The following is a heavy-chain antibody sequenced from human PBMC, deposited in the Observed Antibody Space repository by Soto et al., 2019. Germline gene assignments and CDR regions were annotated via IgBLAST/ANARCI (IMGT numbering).Heavy chain of an antibody. D-gene: IGHD2-8*01. CDR3: GRTDSNGAWAAWY. CDR1: GGSITSGRYD. V-gene: IGHV4-61*01. CDR2: IQSSGNT. J-gene: IGHJ4*02. Sequence: XGTLTLTCTLSGGSITSGRYDWSCIPQAKGQGRDWVGCIQSSGNTHYNAPLKSRATISIDTSRNRFSLKLVSVTAADTAVYYCGRTDSNGAWAAWYWGQGIQVTVSS.